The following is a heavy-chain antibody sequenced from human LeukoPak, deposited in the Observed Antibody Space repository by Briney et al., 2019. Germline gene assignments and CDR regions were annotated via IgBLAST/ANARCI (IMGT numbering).Heavy chain of an antibody. CDR2: INHSGSA. CDR1: GGSFSRYY. D-gene: IGHD3-10*01. J-gene: IGHJ4*02. Sequence: SETLSLTCAVCGGSFSRYYWTWIRQPPGKGLEWIGEINHSGSANYNPSLKSRVTISVDTSKNQFSLKLSSVTAADTAVYYCARLPKKYYYGSGRNLGPAYYFDYWGQGTLVTVSS. CDR3: ARLPKKYYYGSGRNLGPAYYFDY. V-gene: IGHV4-34*01.